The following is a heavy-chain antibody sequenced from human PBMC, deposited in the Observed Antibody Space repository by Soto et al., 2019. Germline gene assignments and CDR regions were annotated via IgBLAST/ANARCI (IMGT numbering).Heavy chain of an antibody. CDR3: ARVNKYSSPLKGRIDP. J-gene: IGHJ5*02. Sequence: GESLKISCKGSGYSFTSYWIGWVRQMPGKGLEWMGIIFPGDSDTRYSPSFEGQVTISADKSITTAYLQLSSLKASDTAMYYCARVNKYSSPLKGRIDPWGQGTLVTVSS. CDR2: IFPGDSDT. D-gene: IGHD2-21*01. V-gene: IGHV5-51*01. CDR1: GYSFTSYW.